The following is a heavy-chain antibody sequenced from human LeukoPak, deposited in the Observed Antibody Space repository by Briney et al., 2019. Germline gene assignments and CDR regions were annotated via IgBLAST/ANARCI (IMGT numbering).Heavy chain of an antibody. D-gene: IGHD5-18*01. CDR1: GFTFSSYS. CDR3: ARDLGGGYSYGHYYYYMDV. J-gene: IGHJ6*03. CDR2: ISSSSSYI. V-gene: IGHV3-21*01. Sequence: GGSLRLSCAASGFTFSSYSMNWVRQAPGKGLEWVSSISSSSSYIYYADSVKGRFTISRDNAKNSLYLQMNSLRAEDTAVYYCARDLGGGYSYGHYYYYMDVWAKGPRSPSP.